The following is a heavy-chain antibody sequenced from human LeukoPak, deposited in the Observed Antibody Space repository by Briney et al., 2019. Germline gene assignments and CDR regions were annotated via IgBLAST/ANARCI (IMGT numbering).Heavy chain of an antibody. J-gene: IGHJ4*02. D-gene: IGHD6-13*01. CDR2: IYYSGGT. V-gene: IGHV4-59*01. Sequence: PSETLSLTCTVSGGSISSYYWSWIRQPPGKGLEWIGYIYYSGGTNYNPSLKSRVTISVDTSKNQFSLKLSSVTAADTAVYYCARTSCSSWSCYFDYWGQGTLVTVSS. CDR3: ARTSCSSWSCYFDY. CDR1: GGSISSYY.